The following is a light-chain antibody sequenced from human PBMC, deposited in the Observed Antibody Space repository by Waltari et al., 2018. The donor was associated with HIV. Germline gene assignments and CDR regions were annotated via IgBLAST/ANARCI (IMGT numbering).Light chain of an antibody. CDR3: QSADSRGSYVV. CDR2: KDS. Sequence: SYELTQPPSVSVSPGQTARITCSGDALPKQYGYWYQKKPGQAPVLVIYKDSERPSGIPEGFSGSNSGTTVTLTISGVQAEDGADYYCQSADSRGSYVVFGGGTKLTVL. J-gene: IGLJ2*01. V-gene: IGLV3-25*03. CDR1: ALPKQY.